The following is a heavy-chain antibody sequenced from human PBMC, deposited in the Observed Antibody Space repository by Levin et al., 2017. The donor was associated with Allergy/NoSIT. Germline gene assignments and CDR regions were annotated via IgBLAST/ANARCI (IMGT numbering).Heavy chain of an antibody. Sequence: NPSETLSLTCTVSGGSVSSGSYYWSWIRQPPGKGLEWIGYIYYSGSTNYNPSLKSRVTISVDTSKNQFSLKLSSVTAADTAVYYCARSGRSGYSYGFNQYYFDYWGQGTLVTVSS. V-gene: IGHV4-61*01. D-gene: IGHD5-18*01. CDR3: ARSGRSGYSYGFNQYYFDY. J-gene: IGHJ4*02. CDR2: IYYSGST. CDR1: GGSVSSGSYY.